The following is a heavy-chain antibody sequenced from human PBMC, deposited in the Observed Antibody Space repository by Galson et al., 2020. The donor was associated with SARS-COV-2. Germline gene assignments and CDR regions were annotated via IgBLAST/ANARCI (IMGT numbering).Heavy chain of an antibody. J-gene: IGHJ4*02. V-gene: IGHV1-69*13. D-gene: IGHD1-1*01. Sequence: SVKVSCKASGGTFRRSDVNWVRQAPGQGLAWLGGFIHVFHTATYAQKFQGRVKITADEPTTTAYMELTSLRSDDTAVYFCVRGEVQTLDYWGQGTLVTVSS. CDR2: FIHVFHTA. CDR3: VRGEVQTLDY. CDR1: GGTFRRSD.